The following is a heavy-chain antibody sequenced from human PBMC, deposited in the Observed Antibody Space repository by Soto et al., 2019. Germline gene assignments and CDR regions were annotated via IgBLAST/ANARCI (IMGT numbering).Heavy chain of an antibody. D-gene: IGHD6-6*01. Sequence: QVQLQESGPGLVNPSGTLSLTCAVSGGSINTNNWWSWVRQPPGKGLEWIGEIFHRGNSNNNPSSKSRVTISLDKSNNQFSLKLISVTAADTAVYYCARGALKAPATFDYWGQGIPVTVSS. CDR3: ARGALKAPATFDY. V-gene: IGHV4-4*02. CDR1: GGSINTNNW. J-gene: IGHJ4*02. CDR2: IFHRGNS.